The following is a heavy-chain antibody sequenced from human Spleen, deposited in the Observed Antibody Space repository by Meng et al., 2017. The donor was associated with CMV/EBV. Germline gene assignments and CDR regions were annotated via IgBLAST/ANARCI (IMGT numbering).Heavy chain of an antibody. CDR2: IDWDDDK. CDR1: GFSLSTNGMR. D-gene: IGHD6-13*01. Sequence: GPTLVKPTQTLTLTCTFSGFSLSTNGMRVSWSRQTPGKALEWLARIDWDDDKFYSTSLKTRLTISKDTSKNQVVLTMTNMDPVDTATYYCARFTLYSSSWYYFDYWCQGTLVTVSS. J-gene: IGHJ4*02. CDR3: ARFTLYSSSWYYFDY. V-gene: IGHV2-70D*14.